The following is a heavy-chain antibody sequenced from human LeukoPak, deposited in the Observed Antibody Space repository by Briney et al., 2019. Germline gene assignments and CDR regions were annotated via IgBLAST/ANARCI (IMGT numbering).Heavy chain of an antibody. D-gene: IGHD2-2*01. J-gene: IGHJ4*02. Sequence: ASVKVSCKASGYTFTSYYMHWVRQAPGQGFEWMGIINPSGGSTSYAQKFQGRVTMTRDTSTSTVYMELSSLRSEDTAVYYCARGGGWVVPAAKYYFDYWGQGTLVTVSS. CDR1: GYTFTSYY. CDR2: INPSGGST. V-gene: IGHV1-46*01. CDR3: ARGGGWVVPAAKYYFDY.